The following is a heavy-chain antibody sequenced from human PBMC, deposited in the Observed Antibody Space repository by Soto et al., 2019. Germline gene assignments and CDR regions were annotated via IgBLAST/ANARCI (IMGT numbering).Heavy chain of an antibody. D-gene: IGHD2-21*02. CDR1: GGSIRSGDHY. CDR2: IYYSGST. CDR3: ARETRQGDRIYYFDY. J-gene: IGHJ4*02. Sequence: SETLSLTCTVSGGSIRSGDHYWSWIRQPPGKGLEWIGYIYYSGSTYYNPSLKSRVTISVDTSKSQFSLKLSSVTAADTAVYYCARETRQGDRIYYFDYWGQGTPVT. V-gene: IGHV4-30-4*02.